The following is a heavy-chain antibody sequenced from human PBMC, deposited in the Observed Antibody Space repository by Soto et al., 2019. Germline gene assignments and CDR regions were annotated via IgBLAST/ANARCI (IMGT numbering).Heavy chain of an antibody. CDR1: GYTLTGYY. D-gene: IGHD5-18*01. CDR2: INPNSGGT. V-gene: IGHV1-2*04. J-gene: IGHJ6*02. Sequence: GASVKVSCTASGYTLTGYYMHWVRQAPGQGLEWMGWINPNSGGTNYAQKFQGWVTMTRDTSISTAYMELSRLRSDDTAVYYCARDRPPSGYSYGPYPYGMDVWGQGTTVTVSS. CDR3: ARDRPPSGYSYGPYPYGMDV.